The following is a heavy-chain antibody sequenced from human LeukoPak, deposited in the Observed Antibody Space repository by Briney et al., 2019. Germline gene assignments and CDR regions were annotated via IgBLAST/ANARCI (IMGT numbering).Heavy chain of an antibody. CDR2: IKRKTDGGTP. J-gene: IGHJ3*02. D-gene: IGHD6-13*01. Sequence: GGSLRLSCAASGFTFSNAWMSWVRQAPGKGLEWVGRIKRKTDGGTPDYAAPVKGRFTISRDDSKNMLYLQMNSLRIEDTAVYYCTTETARGNSWCVGAFDIWGQGTMVTISS. CDR3: TTETARGNSWCVGAFDI. V-gene: IGHV3-15*01. CDR1: GFTFSNAW.